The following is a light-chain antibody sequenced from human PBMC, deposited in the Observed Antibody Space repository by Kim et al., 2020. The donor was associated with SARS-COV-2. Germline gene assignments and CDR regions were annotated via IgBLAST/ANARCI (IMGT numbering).Light chain of an antibody. Sequence: ASVGDRVTLTGRASQDISTYLAVFQLKPGKAPTLLLYAASALQPGVPSRFSGSGSGTDFTLTVTSLQPEDVATYYCQKCDSAPWTFGQGTKVDIK. CDR1: QDISTY. V-gene: IGKV1-27*01. CDR2: AAS. J-gene: IGKJ1*01. CDR3: QKCDSAPWT.